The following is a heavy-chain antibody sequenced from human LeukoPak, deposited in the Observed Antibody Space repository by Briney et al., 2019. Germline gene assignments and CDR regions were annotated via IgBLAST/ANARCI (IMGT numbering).Heavy chain of an antibody. CDR2: INPNNGGT. CDR3: ARAGFGYLTASYFDY. D-gene: IGHD3-9*01. J-gene: IGHJ4*02. V-gene: IGHV1-2*02. Sequence: ASVKVSCKASGYTFTSYSMNWVRQAPGQGLEWMGWINPNNGGTNYAREFQGRVTMTRDTSISTAYMELSRLSSDDTAMYYCARAGFGYLTASYFDYWGQGTLVTVSS. CDR1: GYTFTSYS.